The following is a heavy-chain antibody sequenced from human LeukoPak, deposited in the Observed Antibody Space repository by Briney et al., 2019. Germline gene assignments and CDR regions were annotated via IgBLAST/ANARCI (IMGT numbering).Heavy chain of an antibody. CDR2: ISGSGGST. CDR1: GFTFSNAL. Sequence: PGGSLRLSCAASGFTFSNALMSWVRQAPGKGLEWVSAISGSGGSTYYADSVKGRFTISRDNSKNTLYLQMNSLRAEDTAVYYCAKGAGTGVPGSNAFDIWGQGTMVTVSS. D-gene: IGHD6-13*01. CDR3: AKGAGTGVPGSNAFDI. V-gene: IGHV3-23*01. J-gene: IGHJ3*02.